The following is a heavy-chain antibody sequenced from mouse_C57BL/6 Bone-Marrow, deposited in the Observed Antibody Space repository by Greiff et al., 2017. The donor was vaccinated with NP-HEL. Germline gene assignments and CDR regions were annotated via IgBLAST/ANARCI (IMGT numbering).Heavy chain of an antibody. D-gene: IGHD1-1*01. Sequence: VQLQQPGAELVRPGPSVKLSCKASGYTFTSYWMHWVKQRPGQGLEWIGVIDPSDSYTNYNQKFKGKATLTVDTSSSTAYMQLSSLTSEDSAVYYGARLFDYGSSYEGWYFDVWGTGTTVTVSS. CDR3: ARLFDYGSSYEGWYFDV. CDR1: GYTFTSYW. J-gene: IGHJ1*03. CDR2: IDPSDSYT. V-gene: IGHV1-59*01.